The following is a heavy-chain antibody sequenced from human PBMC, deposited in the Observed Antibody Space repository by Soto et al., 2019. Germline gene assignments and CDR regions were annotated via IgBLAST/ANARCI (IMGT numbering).Heavy chain of an antibody. Sequence: GESLKISCKGSGYSFTSYWITWVRQMSGKGLEWMGRIDPSDSYTNYSPSFQGHVTISADKSISTAYLQWNSLKASDTAMYYCARHEKSKCSGGSCYSPFDYWGPGTLVPSPQ. V-gene: IGHV5-10-1*01. CDR1: GYSFTSYW. CDR2: IDPSDSYT. CDR3: ARHEKSKCSGGSCYSPFDY. D-gene: IGHD2-15*01. J-gene: IGHJ4*02.